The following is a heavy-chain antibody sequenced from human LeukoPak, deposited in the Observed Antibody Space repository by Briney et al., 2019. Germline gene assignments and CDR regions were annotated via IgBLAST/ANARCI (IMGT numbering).Heavy chain of an antibody. CDR1: GFTFSSCW. CDR3: ARDVIGGDTLDS. Sequence: GGSLRLSCAASGFTFSSCWMNWVRQAPGKGLEWVASIVEDGSQKYYVDSVKGRFTISRDNAKNSLYLQMNSLEAEDTAVYYCARDVIGGDTLDSWGQGTLVTVSS. J-gene: IGHJ4*02. D-gene: IGHD2-21*02. CDR2: IVEDGSQK. V-gene: IGHV3-7*01.